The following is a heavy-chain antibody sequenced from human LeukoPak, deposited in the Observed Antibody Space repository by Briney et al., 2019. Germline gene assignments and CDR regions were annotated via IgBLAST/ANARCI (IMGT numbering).Heavy chain of an antibody. D-gene: IGHD6-19*01. CDR2: IKHDGSEK. CDR3: ARDSSGWKNLDY. V-gene: IGHV3-7*01. CDR1: GFPFSNYL. J-gene: IGHJ4*02. Sequence: GGSLRLSCAASGFPFSNYLMTWVRQAPGKGLEWVANIKHDGSEKYYVDSVKGRFTIFRDTAKNSLSLQMDSLRAEDTAVYFCARDSSGWKNLDYWGQGTLVTVST.